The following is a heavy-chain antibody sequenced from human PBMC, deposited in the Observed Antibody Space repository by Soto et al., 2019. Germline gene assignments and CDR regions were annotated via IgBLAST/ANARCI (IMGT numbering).Heavy chain of an antibody. CDR3: ARALTTEWELTYFDY. CDR2: IYHSGST. J-gene: IGHJ4*02. D-gene: IGHD1-26*01. Sequence: SETLSLTCAVSGGSISSGGYSWSWIRQPPGKGLEWIGYIYHSGSTYYNPSLKSRVTISVDRSKNQFSLKLSSVTAADTAVYYCARALTTEWELTYFDYWGQGTLVTVSS. CDR1: GGSISSGGYS. V-gene: IGHV4-30-2*01.